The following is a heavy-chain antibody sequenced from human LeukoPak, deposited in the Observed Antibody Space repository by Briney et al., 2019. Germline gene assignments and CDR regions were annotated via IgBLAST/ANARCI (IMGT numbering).Heavy chain of an antibody. Sequence: GGSLKLSCAASGFTVSSNYMSWVRQAPGKGLEWVSVIYDNGDAYSADSVKGRFTISRHNSKNTPYLQMNSLRPEDTAVYYCAGGSRRDGYDYWGQGTLVTVSS. J-gene: IGHJ4*02. V-gene: IGHV3-53*04. CDR3: AGGSRRDGYDY. CDR2: IYDNGDA. CDR1: GFTVSSNY. D-gene: IGHD5-24*01.